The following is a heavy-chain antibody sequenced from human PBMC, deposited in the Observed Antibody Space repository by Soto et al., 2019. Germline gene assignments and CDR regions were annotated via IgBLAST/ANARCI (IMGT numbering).Heavy chain of an antibody. CDR2: ISGSGGST. J-gene: IGHJ6*02. V-gene: IGHV3-23*01. D-gene: IGHD1-26*01. CDR1: GFTFSSYA. CDR3: AKEVGRYYYYGMDV. Sequence: GGSLRLSCAASGFTFSSYAMSWVRQAPGMGLEWVSAISGSGGSTFYADSVKGRFTISRDNSKNTLDLQMNSLRAEDTAVYYCAKEVGRYYYYGMDVWGQGTTVTVSS.